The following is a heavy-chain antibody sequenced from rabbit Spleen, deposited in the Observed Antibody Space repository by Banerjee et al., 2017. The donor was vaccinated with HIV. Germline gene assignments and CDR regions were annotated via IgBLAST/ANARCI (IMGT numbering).Heavy chain of an antibody. CDR2: IFTRGGDI. D-gene: IGHD4-1*01. CDR3: ARDPFSRLVPGNL. Sequence: QEQLEESGGGLVKPEGSLTLTCKASGIDFSSGYWMCWVRQAPGKGLEWIACIFTRGGDIYYANWAKGRFTVSKTSSTTVTLQMTSLTDADTATYFCARDPFSRLVPGNLWGQGTLVTVS. CDR1: GIDFSSGYW. V-gene: IGHV1S45*01. J-gene: IGHJ4*01.